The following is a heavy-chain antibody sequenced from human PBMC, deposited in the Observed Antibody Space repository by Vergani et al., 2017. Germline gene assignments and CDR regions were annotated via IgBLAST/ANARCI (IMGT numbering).Heavy chain of an antibody. V-gene: IGHV3-30*18. CDR3: ANEISRTPADDAFDI. J-gene: IGHJ3*02. Sequence: QVQLVESGGGVVQPGRSLRLSCAASGFTFSSYGMHWVRQAPGKGLEWVAVISYDGSNKYYADSVKGRFTISRDNAKNSLYLQMNSLRAEDTAVYYCANEISRTPADDAFDIWGQGTMVTVSS. D-gene: IGHD1-14*01. CDR2: ISYDGSNK. CDR1: GFTFSSYG.